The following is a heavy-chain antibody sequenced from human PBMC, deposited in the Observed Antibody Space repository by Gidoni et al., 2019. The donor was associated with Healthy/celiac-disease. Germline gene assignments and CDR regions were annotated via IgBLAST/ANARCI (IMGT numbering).Heavy chain of an antibody. CDR3: AKDARVATMGYYYYYYMDV. V-gene: IGHV3-30*18. CDR1: GFPFSSYC. CDR2: ISYDGSNK. Sequence: QVQLVESGGGVVHPGMSLSLSCPASGFPFSSYCTHWVRQAPGKGLEWVAVISYDGSNKYYADSVKGRFTISRDNSKNTLYLQMNSLRAEDTAVYYCAKDARVATMGYYYYYYMDVWGKGNTVTVSS. D-gene: IGHD5-12*01. J-gene: IGHJ6*03.